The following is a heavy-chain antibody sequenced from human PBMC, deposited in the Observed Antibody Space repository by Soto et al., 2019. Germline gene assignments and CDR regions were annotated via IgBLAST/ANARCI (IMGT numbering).Heavy chain of an antibody. D-gene: IGHD2-15*01. CDR1: GGSFSGYD. Sequence: PSEPLSLTCAVYGGSFSGYDWSWIRQPPGKGLEWIGEITHSGSTNYNPSLKSRVTISVYTSKNQFSLKLSSVTAADTAVYYWARCRYRSGVSCYRSDCMDVWGRGATVTVSS. J-gene: IGHJ6*02. CDR2: ITHSGST. V-gene: IGHV4-34*01. CDR3: ARCRYRSGVSCYRSDCMDV.